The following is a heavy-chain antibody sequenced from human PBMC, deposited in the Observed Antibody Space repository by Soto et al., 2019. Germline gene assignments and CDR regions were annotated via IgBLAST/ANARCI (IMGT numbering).Heavy chain of an antibody. Sequence: SETLSLTCAVYGGSFSGYYWSWIRQPPGKGLEWIGEINHSGSTNYNPSLKSRVTISVDTSKNQFSLKLSSVTAADTAVYYCAIAFRRYCSGGSCPTFDYWGQGTLVTVSS. D-gene: IGHD2-15*01. J-gene: IGHJ4*02. CDR1: GGSFSGYY. CDR3: AIAFRRYCSGGSCPTFDY. CDR2: INHSGST. V-gene: IGHV4-34*01.